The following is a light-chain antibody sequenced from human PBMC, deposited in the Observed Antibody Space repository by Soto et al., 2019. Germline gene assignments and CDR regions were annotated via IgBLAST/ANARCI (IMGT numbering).Light chain of an antibody. CDR2: GTS. V-gene: IGKV3-20*01. J-gene: IGKJ4*01. CDR1: QSVSNSY. CDR3: QQYGSAPLT. Sequence: EIGLTQSPGTLSLSPGQRATLACRASQSVSNSYLAWYQQKPGQAPRLVIYGTSSRATGIPDRFSGSGSGTDFTLTINRLEPEDFAVYYCQQYGSAPLTFGGGTKVEI.